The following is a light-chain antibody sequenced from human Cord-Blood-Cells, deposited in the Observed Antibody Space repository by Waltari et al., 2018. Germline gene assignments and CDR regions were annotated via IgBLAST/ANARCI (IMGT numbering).Light chain of an antibody. CDR3: NSRDSSGNHLGV. J-gene: IGLJ2*01. V-gene: IGLV3-19*01. CDR2: GKN. CDR1: SLRSYY. Sequence: SSELTQDPAVSVALGQTVRITCQGDSLRSYYASWYQQKPGQAPVLVIYGKNNRPSGIQDRFSGASSGNTASWTITGAQAEDEADYYCNSRDSSGNHLGVFGGGTKLTVL.